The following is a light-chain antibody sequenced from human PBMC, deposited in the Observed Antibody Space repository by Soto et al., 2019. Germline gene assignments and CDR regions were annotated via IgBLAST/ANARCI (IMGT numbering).Light chain of an antibody. J-gene: IGLJ1*01. CDR2: EVN. CDR1: NSDVGGYNY. V-gene: IGLV2-8*01. CDR3: RSHPASNWYV. Sequence: QSVLTQPPSASGSPGQSVTISCTGTNSDVGGYNYVSWYQQYPGKAPKLIIYEVNERPSGVPDRFSGSKSGNTASLTVSGLQTADEADYYRRSHPASNWYVFGTGTKVTVL.